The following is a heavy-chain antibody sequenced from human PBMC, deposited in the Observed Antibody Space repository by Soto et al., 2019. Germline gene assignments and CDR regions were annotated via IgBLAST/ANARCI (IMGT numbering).Heavy chain of an antibody. Sequence: EVQLVESGGGLVQPGGSLRVSCAASGFTFGSYWMNWVRQAPGKGLVWVSRIDSDGSSTTYADSVKGPFTTSRDNAKNTLYLQMSTRRVEDTGVYYCERGRPYGMDVWGQGTTVTVSS. J-gene: IGHJ6*02. V-gene: IGHV3-74*01. CDR3: ERGRPYGMDV. CDR2: IDSDGSST. CDR1: GFTFGSYW.